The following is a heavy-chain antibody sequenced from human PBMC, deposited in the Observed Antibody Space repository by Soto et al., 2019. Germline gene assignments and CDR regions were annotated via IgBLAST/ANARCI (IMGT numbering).Heavy chain of an antibody. D-gene: IGHD5-12*01. Sequence: ASVKVSCKASGYTFTGYYMHWVRQAPGQGLEWMGIINPNSGSTNYAQKFQGRVTMTRDTSTSTVYMELSSLRSEDTAVYYCARTHRQDGYNFWGQGTLVTVS. V-gene: IGHV1-46*01. CDR1: GYTFTGYY. J-gene: IGHJ4*02. CDR3: ARTHRQDGYNF. CDR2: INPNSGST.